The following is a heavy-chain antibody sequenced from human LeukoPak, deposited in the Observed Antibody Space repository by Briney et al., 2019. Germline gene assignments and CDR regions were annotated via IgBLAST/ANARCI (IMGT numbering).Heavy chain of an antibody. V-gene: IGHV4-59*01. Sequence: SETLSLTCAVYGGSFSGYYWSWIRQPPGKGLEWIGYIYYSGGTNYNPSLKSRVTISVDTSKNQFSLKLSSVTAADTAVYYCARGPPTIAAAGDVWGKGTTVTVSS. CDR2: IYYSGGT. CDR1: GGSFSGYY. CDR3: ARGPPTIAAAGDV. J-gene: IGHJ6*04. D-gene: IGHD6-13*01.